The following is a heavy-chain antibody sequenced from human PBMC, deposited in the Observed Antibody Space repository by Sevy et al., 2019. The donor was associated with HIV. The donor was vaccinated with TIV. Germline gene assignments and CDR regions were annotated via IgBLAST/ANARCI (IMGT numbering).Heavy chain of an antibody. V-gene: IGHV3-21*01. D-gene: IGHD1-20*01. CDR1: GFTFRSYS. Sequence: GGSLRLSCAASGFTFRSYSMNWVRQAPGRGLEWASSITSSSSFIFYADSVKGRFTISRDNAKNSLFLQMNSLRAEETAVYYCARPTSGLSEYEPLDNARFYGMDVWGQGTTVTVSS. CDR3: ARPTSGLSEYEPLDNARFYGMDV. CDR2: ITSSSSFI. J-gene: IGHJ6*02.